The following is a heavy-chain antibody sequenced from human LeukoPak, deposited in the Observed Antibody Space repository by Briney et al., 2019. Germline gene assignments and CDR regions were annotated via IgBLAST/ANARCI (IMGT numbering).Heavy chain of an antibody. Sequence: GGSLRLSCAASGFTFSDYYMSWIRQAPGKGLEWVSYISSSGSSIYYADSVKGRFTISRDNAKNSLYLQMTSLRAEDTAVYYCAKDRAKNWNYALDYWGQGTLVTVSS. V-gene: IGHV3-11*01. CDR2: ISSSGSSI. J-gene: IGHJ4*02. D-gene: IGHD1-7*01. CDR3: AKDRAKNWNYALDY. CDR1: GFTFSDYY.